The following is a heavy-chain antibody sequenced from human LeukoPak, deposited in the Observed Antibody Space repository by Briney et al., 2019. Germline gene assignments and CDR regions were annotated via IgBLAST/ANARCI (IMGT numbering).Heavy chain of an antibody. J-gene: IGHJ4*02. CDR2: ISSSGSTI. CDR1: GFTFSSYE. V-gene: IGHV3-48*03. D-gene: IGHD3-22*01. Sequence: PGGSLRLSCAASGFTFSSYEMNWVRQAPGKGLEWVSYISSSGSTIYYADSVKGRFTISRDNAKKSLYLQMNSLRAEDTAVYYCARGFEVIADSSGYDYWGQGTLVTVSS. CDR3: ARGFEVIADSSGYDY.